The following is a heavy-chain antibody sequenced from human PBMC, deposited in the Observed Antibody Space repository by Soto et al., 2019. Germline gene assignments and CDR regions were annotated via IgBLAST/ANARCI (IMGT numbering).Heavy chain of an antibody. V-gene: IGHV3-53*03. CDR3: ARVVPRQNTYGLDY. CDR1: GFTVSSNY. Sequence: EVQLVESGGGQIQPGGSLRLSCAVSGFTVSSNYMSWVRQAPGKGLEWVSLIYSDGRTYYADSVKGRFTISRDNSQKTLYLQLDSLRVEDTALYYCARVVPRQNTYGLDYWGQGTQVTVSS. D-gene: IGHD5-18*01. J-gene: IGHJ4*02. CDR2: IYSDGRT.